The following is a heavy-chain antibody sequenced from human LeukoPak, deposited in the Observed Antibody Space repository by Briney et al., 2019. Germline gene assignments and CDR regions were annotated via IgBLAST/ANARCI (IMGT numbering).Heavy chain of an antibody. CDR2: FSGSGGST. CDR3: AKDEAVAGMVNGMDV. V-gene: IGHV3-23*01. CDR1: GFTFSSYA. D-gene: IGHD6-19*01. J-gene: IGHJ6*02. Sequence: GGSLRLSCAASGFTFSSYAMSWVRQAPGKGLEWVSGFSGSGGSTYYADSVKGRFTIPRDYSKNTLYLQMNSLRAEDTAVYYCAKDEAVAGMVNGMDVWGQGTTVTVSS.